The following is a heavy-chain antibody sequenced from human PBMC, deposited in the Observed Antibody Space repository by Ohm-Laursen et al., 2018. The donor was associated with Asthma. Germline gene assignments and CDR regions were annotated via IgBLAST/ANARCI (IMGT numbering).Heavy chain of an antibody. J-gene: IGHJ4*02. CDR3: AKGSSNDYDILTGYRY. CDR2: IIPIFGTA. V-gene: IGHV1-69*13. Sequence: SVKVSCKASGGTFSSYAISWVRQAPGQGLEWMGGIIPIFGTANYAQKFQGRVTITADESTSTAYMELSSLRSEDTALYYCAKGSSNDYDILTGYRYWGQGTLVTVSS. CDR1: GGTFSSYA. D-gene: IGHD3-9*01.